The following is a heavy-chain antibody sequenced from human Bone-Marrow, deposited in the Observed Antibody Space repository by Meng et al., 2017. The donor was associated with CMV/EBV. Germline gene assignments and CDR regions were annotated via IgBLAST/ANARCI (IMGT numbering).Heavy chain of an antibody. CDR3: ARDRSFIGGGAFDI. D-gene: IGHD1-26*01. CDR2: ISSSSSYI. Sequence: GESLKISCAASGFTFSSYSMNWVRQAPGKGLEWVSSISSSSSYIYYADSVKGRFTISRDNAKNSLYLQMNSLRAEDTAVYYCARDRSFIGGGAFDIWGQGTMVTVSS. CDR1: GFTFSSYS. V-gene: IGHV3-21*01. J-gene: IGHJ3*02.